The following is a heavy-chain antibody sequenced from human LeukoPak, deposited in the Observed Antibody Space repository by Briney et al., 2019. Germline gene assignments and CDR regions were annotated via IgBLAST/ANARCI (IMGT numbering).Heavy chain of an antibody. D-gene: IGHD3-22*01. Sequence: GGSLRLSCAASGFTFSSYWMSWVRQAPGKGLEWVANIKQDGSEKYYADSVKGRFTISRDNAKNSLYLQMNSLRAEDTAVYYCARGEYYDSSGYDYWGQGTLVTVSS. CDR3: ARGEYYDSSGYDY. J-gene: IGHJ4*02. V-gene: IGHV3-7*03. CDR2: IKQDGSEK. CDR1: GFTFSSYW.